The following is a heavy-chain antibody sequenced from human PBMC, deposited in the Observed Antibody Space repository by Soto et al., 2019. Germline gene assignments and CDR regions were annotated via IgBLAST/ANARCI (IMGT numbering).Heavy chain of an antibody. CDR3: VDWVSAHFDF. V-gene: IGHV3-23*01. J-gene: IGHJ4*02. D-gene: IGHD2-8*01. CDR1: GFTFRIHG. CDR2: INSNAVTT. Sequence: GGSLRLSCAASGFTFRIHGMSWVRQAPGKGPEWISTINSNAVTTHYADSVKGRFTISRDNSRNKLELHMGSLRAEDTATYYCVDWVSAHFDFWGQGTLVTVSS.